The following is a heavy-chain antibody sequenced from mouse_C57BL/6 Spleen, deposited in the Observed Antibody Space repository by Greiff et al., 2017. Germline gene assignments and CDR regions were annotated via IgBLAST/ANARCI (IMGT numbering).Heavy chain of an antibody. CDR2: INPGSGGT. CDR1: GYAFTNYL. Sequence: QVQLKESGAELVRPGTSVKVSCKASGYAFTNYLIEWVKQRPGQGLEWIGVINPGSGGTNYNEKFKGKATLTADKSSSTAYMQLSSLTSEDSAVYFCARESRDYYAMDYWGQGTSVTVSS. V-gene: IGHV1-54*01. J-gene: IGHJ4*01. CDR3: ARESRDYYAMDY.